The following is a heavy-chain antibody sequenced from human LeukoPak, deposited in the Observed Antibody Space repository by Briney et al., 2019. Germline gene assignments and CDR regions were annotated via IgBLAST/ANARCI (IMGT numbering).Heavy chain of an antibody. D-gene: IGHD1-14*01. CDR1: GYSFTNYW. J-gene: IGHJ3*02. Sequence: GESLKISCKASGYSFTNYWIGWVRQMPGKGLEWMGIIYPGDSDTRYSPSFQGQVTISADKSISTAYLQWSSLKASDTAMYYCARQVEPYGTRGAFDIWGQGTMVTVSS. CDR3: ARQVEPYGTRGAFDI. CDR2: IYPGDSDT. V-gene: IGHV5-51*01.